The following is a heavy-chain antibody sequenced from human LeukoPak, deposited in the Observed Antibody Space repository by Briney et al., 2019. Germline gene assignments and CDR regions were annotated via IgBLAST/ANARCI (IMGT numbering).Heavy chain of an antibody. CDR2: ISRSSSNI. D-gene: IGHD3-22*01. Sequence: GGSMRLSCAASRFSFSSYSMNWVRQAPGKGLEWVSSISRSSSNIYYADSVKGRFTISRDNAKNSLYLQMDSLRDGDTAVYYCARDRYSDYYDSSGEFDYWGQGTLVTVSS. CDR3: ARDRYSDYYDSSGEFDY. CDR1: RFSFSSYS. V-gene: IGHV3-21*01. J-gene: IGHJ4*02.